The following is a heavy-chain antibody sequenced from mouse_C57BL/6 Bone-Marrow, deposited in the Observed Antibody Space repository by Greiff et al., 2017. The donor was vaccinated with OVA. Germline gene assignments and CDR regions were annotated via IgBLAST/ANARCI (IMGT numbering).Heavy chain of an antibody. CDR1: GYTFTSYW. Sequence: VQLQQPGAELVKPGASVKLSCKASGYTFTSYWMHWVKQRPGQGLEWIGMIHPNSGSTNYNEKFKSKATLTVDKSSSTAYMRLSSLTSEDSAVYYCASGSSFYYFDYWGQGTTLTVSS. V-gene: IGHV1-64*01. J-gene: IGHJ2*01. CDR2: IHPNSGST. CDR3: ASGSSFYYFDY. D-gene: IGHD1-1*01.